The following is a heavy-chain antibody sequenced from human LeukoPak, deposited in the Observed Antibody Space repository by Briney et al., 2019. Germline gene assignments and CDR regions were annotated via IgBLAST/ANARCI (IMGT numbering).Heavy chain of an antibody. Sequence: SVKVSCKASGGTFSSYAISWVRQAPGQGLEWMGGIIPIFGTANYAQKFQGRVTITTDESTSTAYMELSSLRSEDTAVYYCASSSYYYDSRPRKRHFDYWGQGTLVTVSS. D-gene: IGHD3-22*01. J-gene: IGHJ4*02. CDR2: IIPIFGTA. V-gene: IGHV1-69*05. CDR1: GGTFSSYA. CDR3: ASSSYYYDSRPRKRHFDY.